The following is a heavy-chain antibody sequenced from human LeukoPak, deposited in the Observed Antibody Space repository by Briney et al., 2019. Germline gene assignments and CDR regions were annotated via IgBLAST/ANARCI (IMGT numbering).Heavy chain of an antibody. D-gene: IGHD5-12*01. CDR1: GGSFSGYY. V-gene: IGHV4-34*01. CDR3: ARGGVATMDV. J-gene: IGHJ6*03. CDR2: INHSGST. Sequence: SETLSLTCAVYGGSFSGYYWGWIRQPPGKGLEWIGEINHSGSTNYNPSLKSRVTISVDTSKNQFSLKLSSVTAADTAVYYCARGGVATMDVWGKGTTVTVSS.